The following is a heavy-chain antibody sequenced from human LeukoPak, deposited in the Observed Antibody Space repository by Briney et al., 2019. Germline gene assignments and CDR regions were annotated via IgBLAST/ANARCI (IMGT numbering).Heavy chain of an antibody. CDR2: IYTSGST. CDR1: GGSISSSSYY. V-gene: IGHV4-61*02. D-gene: IGHD6-19*01. J-gene: IGHJ4*02. CDR3: ARTITVAGKYYFDY. Sequence: SETLSLTCTVSGGSISSSSYYWGWIRQPAGKGLEWIGRIYTSGSTNYNPSLKSRVTISVDTSKNQFSLALSSVTAADTAVYYCARTITVAGKYYFDYWGQGTLVTVSS.